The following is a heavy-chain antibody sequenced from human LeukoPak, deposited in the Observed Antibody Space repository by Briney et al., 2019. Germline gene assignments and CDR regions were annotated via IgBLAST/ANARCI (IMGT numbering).Heavy chain of an antibody. D-gene: IGHD6-13*01. V-gene: IGHV4-61*03. J-gene: IGHJ3*01. CDR2: ISYSGST. Sequence: PSETLSLTCTVSGGSVSSGTYYWSWIRQSPGKGLEWIGYISYSGSTKYNPSLKSRVTISVDTSKNHFSLKLNSVTAADTAVYYCARADVRPIAAAVAPDTLDVWGQGTMVTVSP. CDR3: ARADVRPIAAAVAPDTLDV. CDR1: GGSVSSGTYY.